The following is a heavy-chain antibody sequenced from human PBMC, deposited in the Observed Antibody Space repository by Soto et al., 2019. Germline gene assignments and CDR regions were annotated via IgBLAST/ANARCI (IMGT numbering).Heavy chain of an antibody. CDR1: GFTFSDYY. J-gene: IGHJ3*02. D-gene: IGHD3-10*01. Sequence: GGSLRLSCAASGFTFSDYYMSWIRQAPGKGLEWASYISSSSSYTNYADSVKGRFTISRDNAKNSLYLQMNSLRAEDTAVYYCARDKLVRGVSLDAFDIWGQGTMVTVSS. CDR2: ISSSSSYT. V-gene: IGHV3-11*06. CDR3: ARDKLVRGVSLDAFDI.